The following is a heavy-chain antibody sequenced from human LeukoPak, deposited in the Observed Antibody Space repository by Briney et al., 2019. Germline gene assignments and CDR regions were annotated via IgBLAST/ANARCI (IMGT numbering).Heavy chain of an antibody. CDR1: GGSISSGGYS. D-gene: IGHD6-19*01. Sequence: SQTLSLTCAVSGGSISSGGYSWSWIRQPPGKGLEWIGYIYHSGSTYYNPSLKSRVTISVDRSKNQFSLKLSSVTAADTAVYYCARGYSSGWSLRPTRWYFDLWGRGTLVTVSS. J-gene: IGHJ2*01. CDR2: IYHSGST. V-gene: IGHV4-30-2*01. CDR3: ARGYSSGWSLRPTRWYFDL.